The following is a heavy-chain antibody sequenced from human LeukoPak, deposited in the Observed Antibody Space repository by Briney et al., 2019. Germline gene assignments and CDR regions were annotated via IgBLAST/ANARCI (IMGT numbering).Heavy chain of an antibody. CDR1: GFIFSGYG. J-gene: IGHJ6*04. Sequence: GRSLRLSCAASGFIFSGYGMHWVRQAPGKGLEWVAVISYDGSNKYYADSVKGRFTISRDNSKNTLYLQMNSLRAGDTAVYYCAKDAGLLLRYYYYGMDVWGKGTTVTVSS. V-gene: IGHV3-30*18. CDR2: ISYDGSNK. CDR3: AKDAGLLLRYYYYGMDV. D-gene: IGHD2-15*01.